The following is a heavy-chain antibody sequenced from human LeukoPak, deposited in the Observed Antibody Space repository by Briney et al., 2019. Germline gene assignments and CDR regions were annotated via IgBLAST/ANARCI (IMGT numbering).Heavy chain of an antibody. CDR1: GFTFSTHA. CDR3: AKDEKNYYESSGYYYY. Sequence: PGGSLRLSWAAAGFTFSTHAMSWVRQAPGKGRGLVADVSGSGRSTNYADSVTGRFTISRDSSKNTLFLQMNSLRAEDTAVYYCAKDEKNYYESSGYYYYWGQGTLVTVSS. J-gene: IGHJ4*02. V-gene: IGHV3-23*01. D-gene: IGHD3-22*01. CDR2: VSGSGRST.